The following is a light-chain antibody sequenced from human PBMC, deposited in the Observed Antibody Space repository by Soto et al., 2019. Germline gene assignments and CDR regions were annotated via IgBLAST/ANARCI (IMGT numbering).Light chain of an antibody. CDR2: LGS. CDR3: MQALQTAWT. V-gene: IGKV2-28*01. J-gene: IGKJ1*01. CDR1: QSLLHSNGYNY. Sequence: DIVMTQSPLSLPVTPGEPASISCRSSQSLLHSNGYNYLDWYLQKPGQSPQLLVYLGSNRASGVPDRFRGSGSGTDFTLKISRVEAEDVGVYYCMQALQTAWTFGQGNRVDLK.